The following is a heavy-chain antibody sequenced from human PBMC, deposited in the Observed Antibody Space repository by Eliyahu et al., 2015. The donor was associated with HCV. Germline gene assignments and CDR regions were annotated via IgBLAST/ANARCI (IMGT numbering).Heavy chain of an antibody. J-gene: IGHJ2*01. CDR2: IKQDGXEK. CDR1: GFTFSXYW. Sequence: EVQLVESGGGLVXPGGSLRLSCAASGFTFSXYWXXWVRQAPGKGLEXVANIKQDGXEKXYVDSVKGRFTISRDNAKNXLYLQMNSLRAEDTAVYYCARMGSGGSRWEDYWYFDLWGRGTLVTVSS. D-gene: IGHD2-15*01. CDR3: ARMGSGGSRWEDYWYFDL. V-gene: IGHV3-7*01.